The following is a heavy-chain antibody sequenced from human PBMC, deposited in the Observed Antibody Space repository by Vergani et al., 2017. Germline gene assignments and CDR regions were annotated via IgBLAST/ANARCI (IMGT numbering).Heavy chain of an antibody. Sequence: QVQLVQSGAEVKKPGASVKVSCKASGYTFTGYYMHWVRQAPGQGLEWMGWINPNSGGTNYAQKFQGWVTMTRDTSISTAYMELSRLRSDDTAVYYCARDLGYCSGGSCYFDYWGQGTLVTVSS. D-gene: IGHD2-15*01. J-gene: IGHJ4*02. CDR2: INPNSGGT. V-gene: IGHV1-2*04. CDR1: GYTFTGYY. CDR3: ARDLGYCSGGSCYFDY.